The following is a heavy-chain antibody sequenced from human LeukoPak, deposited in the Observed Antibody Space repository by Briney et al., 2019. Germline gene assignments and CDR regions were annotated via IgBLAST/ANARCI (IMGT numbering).Heavy chain of an antibody. V-gene: IGHV1-69*04. D-gene: IGHD3-10*01. Sequence: SVKVSCKASGGTFSSYAISWVRQAPGHGLEWLGRIIPILGIANYAQKFQGRVTITADKSTSTAYMELSSLRSEDTAVYYCARDNRVRGVIITPRYYYYGMDVWGQGTTVTVSS. CDR3: ARDNRVRGVIITPRYYYYGMDV. CDR2: IIPILGIA. J-gene: IGHJ6*02. CDR1: GGTFSSYA.